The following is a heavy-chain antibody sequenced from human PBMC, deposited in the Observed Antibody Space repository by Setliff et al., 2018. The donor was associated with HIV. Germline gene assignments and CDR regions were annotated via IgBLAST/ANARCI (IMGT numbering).Heavy chain of an antibody. CDR2: IYHSGNT. CDR1: GDSISSDFY. V-gene: IGHV4-38-2*02. Sequence: PSETLSLTCTVSGDSISSDFYWGWIRQPPGKGLEWIASIYHSGNTYYMPSLQSRVTISVDMSKNQFSLKLNSVTAADTAVYYCARGEACGGGCHYAFGLWGRGTMVTVSS. J-gene: IGHJ3*01. D-gene: IGHD2-21*02. CDR3: ARGEACGGGCHYAFGL.